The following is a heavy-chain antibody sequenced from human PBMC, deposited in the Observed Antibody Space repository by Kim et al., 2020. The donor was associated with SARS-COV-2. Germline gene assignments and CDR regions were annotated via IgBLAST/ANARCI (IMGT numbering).Heavy chain of an antibody. J-gene: IGHJ4*02. CDR3: ARDWNWGIDV. V-gene: IGHV3-48*02. D-gene: IGHD7-27*01. CDR1: GFTFTTYN. Sequence: GGSLRLSCAASGFTFTTYNMNWVRQAPGKGLEWISYISVTDAIYHADSVKGRFTISRDYAKNSLDLQLNSLRDADTAVYYCARDWNWGIDVWGQGTLVTVSS. CDR2: ISVTDAI.